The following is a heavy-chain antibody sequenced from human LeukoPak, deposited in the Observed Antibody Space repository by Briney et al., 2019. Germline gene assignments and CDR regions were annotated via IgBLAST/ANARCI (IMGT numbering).Heavy chain of an antibody. J-gene: IGHJ4*02. Sequence: GASVKVSCKASGYTFTGYYMHWVRQAPGQGLEWMGWINPNSGGTNYAQKFQGWVTMTRDTSISTAYMELSRLRSDDTAVYYCARDGGGGTGHNLGLIYYYFDYWGQGTLVTVSS. CDR1: GYTFTGYY. CDR3: ARDGGGGTGHNLGLIYYYFDY. CDR2: INPNSGGT. V-gene: IGHV1-2*04. D-gene: IGHD5-24*01.